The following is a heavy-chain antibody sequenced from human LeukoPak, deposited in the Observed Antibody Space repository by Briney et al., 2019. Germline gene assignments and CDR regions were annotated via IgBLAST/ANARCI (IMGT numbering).Heavy chain of an antibody. Sequence: GGSLRLSCAASGSTFSSYWMSWVRQAPGKGLEWVANIKHDGSEKYYVDSVKGRFTISRDNAKNSLYLQMNSLRAEDTAVYYCARSYGPDAFDIWGQGTMVTVSS. D-gene: IGHD2-8*01. CDR3: ARSYGPDAFDI. CDR1: GSTFSSYW. CDR2: IKHDGSEK. J-gene: IGHJ3*02. V-gene: IGHV3-7*01.